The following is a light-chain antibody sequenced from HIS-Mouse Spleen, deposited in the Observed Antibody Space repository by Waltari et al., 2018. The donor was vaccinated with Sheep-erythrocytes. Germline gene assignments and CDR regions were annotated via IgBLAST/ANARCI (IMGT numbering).Light chain of an antibody. Sequence: QSALTQPRSVSGSPGQSVTISCTGTSSDVGGYNYVSGYQQHPGKAHKLMIYDVSKRPSGGPYRFAGSKSGNTASLTISGLQAEDEADYYCCSYAGSYTVVFGGGTKLTVL. CDR1: SSDVGGYNY. J-gene: IGLJ2*01. CDR2: DVS. CDR3: CSYAGSYTVV. V-gene: IGLV2-11*01.